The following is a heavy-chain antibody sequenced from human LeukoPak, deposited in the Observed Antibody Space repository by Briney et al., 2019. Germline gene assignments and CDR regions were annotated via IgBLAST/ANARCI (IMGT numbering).Heavy chain of an antibody. Sequence: ASVKVSCKASGYTLSRNGISWVRQAPGQGLEWMGWISGYNGNTNYSRNLQGRVTMTTDTSTSTAYMELRSLRSDDTAVYYCARDYPNDMPFDYWGQGTLVTVSS. J-gene: IGHJ4*02. CDR3: ARDYPNDMPFDY. D-gene: IGHD3-9*01. CDR2: ISGYNGNT. V-gene: IGHV1-18*01. CDR1: GYTLSRNG.